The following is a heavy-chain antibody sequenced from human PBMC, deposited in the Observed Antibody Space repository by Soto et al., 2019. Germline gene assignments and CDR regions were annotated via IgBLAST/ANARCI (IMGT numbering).Heavy chain of an antibody. CDR3: ARGGQDLTPGHGDY. V-gene: IGHV4-31*03. CDR2: IYYSGST. Sequence: QVQLQESGPGLVKPSQTLSLTCTVSGGSISSGGYYWSWIRQHPGKGWEWIGYIYYSGSTSYNPSLKSRVTISVDTSKNQFSLKLSSVTAADTAVYYCARGGQDLTPGHGDYWGQGTLVTVSS. CDR1: GGSISSGGYY. J-gene: IGHJ4*02.